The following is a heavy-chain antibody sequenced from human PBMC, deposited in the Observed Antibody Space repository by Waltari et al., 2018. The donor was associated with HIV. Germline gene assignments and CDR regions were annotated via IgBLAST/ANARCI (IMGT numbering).Heavy chain of an antibody. J-gene: IGHJ4*02. V-gene: IGHV3-48*03. CDR1: GFTFSSYE. CDR3: ARARYGSGLD. Sequence: EVQLVESGGGLVQPGGSLRLSCAASGFTFSSYEMNWVRQAPGKGLEWVAYISSSGSTIYYADSVKGRFTISRDTAKNSLYLQMNSLRAEDTAVYYCARARYGSGLDWGQGTLVTVSS. CDR2: ISSSGSTI. D-gene: IGHD3-10*01.